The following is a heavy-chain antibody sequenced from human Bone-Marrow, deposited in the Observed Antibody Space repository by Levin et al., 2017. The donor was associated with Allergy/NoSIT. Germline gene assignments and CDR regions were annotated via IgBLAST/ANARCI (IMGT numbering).Heavy chain of an antibody. V-gene: IGHV3-9*01. J-gene: IGHJ4*02. CDR3: ARDKRAATPYYLDD. CDR2: ISWNSGSR. CDR1: GFPFSASA. Sequence: SLLLSFSSSGFPFSASALHWVRQAPGKGLEWVSGISWNSGSRGYADSVKGRFTISRDNAKNSLYLQMNSLRPEDTALYYCARDKRAATPYYLDDWGQVTLVTVSS. D-gene: IGHD2-15*01.